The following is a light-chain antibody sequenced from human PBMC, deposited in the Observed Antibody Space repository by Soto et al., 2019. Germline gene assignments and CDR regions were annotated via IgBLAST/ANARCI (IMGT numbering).Light chain of an antibody. J-gene: IGKJ1*01. V-gene: IGKV1-27*01. CDR2: AAS. CDR1: QSISGW. CDR3: QTYDKAPWT. Sequence: DIQMTQSPSTLSASVGDRVTITCRASQSISGWLAWYQQKPGQAPRLLIYAASTLQSGVPSRFSASGSGTDFILTISALQSEDVGTYFCQTYDKAPWTFGPGTKVDIK.